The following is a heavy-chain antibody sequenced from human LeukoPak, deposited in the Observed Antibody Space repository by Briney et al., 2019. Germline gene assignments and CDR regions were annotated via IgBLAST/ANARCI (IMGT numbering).Heavy chain of an antibody. J-gene: IGHJ4*02. CDR2: INPSGGST. D-gene: IGHD2-15*01. CDR1: GYTFTGYY. Sequence: SVTVSCKACGYTFTGYYMHWVRQAPGQGLEWMGIINPSGGSTSYAQKFQGRVTMTRDMSTSTVYMELSSLRSEDTAVYYCARGGWGSSLGYWGRGTLVTVSS. CDR3: ARGGWGSSLGY. V-gene: IGHV1-46*01.